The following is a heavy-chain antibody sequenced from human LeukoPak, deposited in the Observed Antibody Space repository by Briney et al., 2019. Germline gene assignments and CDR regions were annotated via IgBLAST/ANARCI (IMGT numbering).Heavy chain of an antibody. CDR1: GGSISSYY. D-gene: IGHD5-18*01. Sequence: SETLSLTRTVSGGSISSYYWSWIRQPPGKGLEWIGYIYYSGSTNYNPSLKSRVTISVDTSKNQFSLKLRSVTAADTAVYYCARTTEGGYTYDYFYYYYMDVWGKGTTVTISS. CDR3: ARTTEGGYTYDYFYYYYMDV. J-gene: IGHJ6*03. CDR2: IYYSGST. V-gene: IGHV4-59*01.